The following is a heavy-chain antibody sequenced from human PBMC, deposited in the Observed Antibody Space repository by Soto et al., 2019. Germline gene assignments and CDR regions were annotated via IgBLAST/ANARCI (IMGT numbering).Heavy chain of an antibody. CDR1: GYTFTGYY. J-gene: IGHJ6*02. CDR2: INPNSGGT. CDR3: ARDRITMVRGPMGYYYGMDV. Sequence: QVQLVQSGAEVKKPGASVKVSCKASGYTFTGYYMHWVRQAPGQGLEWMGWINPNSGGTNYAQKFQGRLTMTRDTSISTAYMELSRLRSDDTAVYYCARDRITMVRGPMGYYYGMDVWGQGTTVTVSS. V-gene: IGHV1-2*02. D-gene: IGHD3-10*01.